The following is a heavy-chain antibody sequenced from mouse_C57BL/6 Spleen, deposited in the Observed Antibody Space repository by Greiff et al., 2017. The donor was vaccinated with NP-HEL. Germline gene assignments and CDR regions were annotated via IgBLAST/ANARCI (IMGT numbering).Heavy chain of an antibody. CDR1: GYSFTRYY. J-gene: IGHJ3*01. CDR2: IYPGSGNT. V-gene: IGHV1-66*01. Sequence: QVQLQQSGPELVKPGASVKLSCKASGYSFTRYYIHWVKQRPGQGLEWIGWIYPGSGNTKYNEKFKGKATLTADTSSSTAYMQLSSLTSEDSAVYCAARDYDSPAWFAYWGQGTLVTVSA. CDR3: ARDYDSPAWFAY. D-gene: IGHD1-1*01.